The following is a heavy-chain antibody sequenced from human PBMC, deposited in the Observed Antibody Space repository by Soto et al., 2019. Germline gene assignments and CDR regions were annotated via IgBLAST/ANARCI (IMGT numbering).Heavy chain of an antibody. CDR2: FIPIIGGG. J-gene: IGHJ3*01. D-gene: IGHD2-15*01. V-gene: IGHV1-69*01. CDR1: GGTFRNLA. Sequence: QMQLVQSGAEVKKPGSSVKVSCKASGGTFRNLAINWVRQAPGQGLEWMGGFIPIIGGGINAQKFQGRVTITSDESTSTAYMELSSLKSEDTAMYFCARRSVRHSNAFDFWGQGTMVTVSS. CDR3: ARRSVRHSNAFDF.